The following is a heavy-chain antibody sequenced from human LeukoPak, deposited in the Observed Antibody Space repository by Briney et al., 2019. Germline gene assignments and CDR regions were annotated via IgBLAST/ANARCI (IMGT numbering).Heavy chain of an antibody. CDR2: IYYTGST. Sequence: SQTLSLTCTVSGGSVSSGGYYWVWIRQRPGKGLEWIGYIYYTGSTSYNPSLKSRLTIAVDTSKNQFSLKLSSVTAADTAVYYCARPLNTVHDTFDVWGQGSMVTVSS. V-gene: IGHV4-31*03. CDR1: GGSVSSGGYY. CDR3: ARPLNTVHDTFDV. D-gene: IGHD4-11*01. J-gene: IGHJ3*01.